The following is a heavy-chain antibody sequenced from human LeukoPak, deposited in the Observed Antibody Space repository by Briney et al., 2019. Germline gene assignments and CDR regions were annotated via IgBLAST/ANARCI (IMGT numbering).Heavy chain of an antibody. Sequence: SETLSLTCTVSGGSLSSYYWSWIRQPPGKGLEWIGEINHSGSTNYNPSLKSRVTISVDTSKNQFSLKLSSVTAADTAVYYCASRRYSSSWYRLMWFDPWGQGTLVTVSS. CDR3: ASRRYSSSWYRLMWFDP. CDR1: GGSLSSYY. J-gene: IGHJ5*02. V-gene: IGHV4-34*01. CDR2: INHSGST. D-gene: IGHD6-13*01.